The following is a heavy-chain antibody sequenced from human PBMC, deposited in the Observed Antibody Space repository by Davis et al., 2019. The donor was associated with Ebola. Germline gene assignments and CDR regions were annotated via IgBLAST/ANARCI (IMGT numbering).Heavy chain of an antibody. CDR2: IYYSGTT. V-gene: IGHV4-31*11. J-gene: IGHJ4*02. CDR3: AGGDFGPGPGY. CDR1: GGSINSAAYY. D-gene: IGHD3/OR15-3a*01. Sequence: PSETLSLTCAVSGGSINSAAYYWSWIRQYPGKGLEWIGYIYYSGTTYYTPSLRGRLTISMDTSKNQFSLWLDSVTAADAAVYYCAGGDFGPGPGYWGQGTLVTVSS.